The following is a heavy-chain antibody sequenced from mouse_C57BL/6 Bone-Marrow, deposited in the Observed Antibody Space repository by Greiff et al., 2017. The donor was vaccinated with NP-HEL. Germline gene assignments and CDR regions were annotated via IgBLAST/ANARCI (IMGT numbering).Heavy chain of an antibody. CDR1: GYTFTSYW. V-gene: IGHV1-59*01. CDR2: IDPSDSYT. Sequence: VQLQQPGAELVRPGTSVKLSCKASGYTFTSYWMHWVKQRPGQGLEWIGVIDPSDSYTNYNQKFKGKATLTVDTSSSTAYMQLSSLTSEDSAVYYCGTGPGFAYWGQGTLVTVSA. D-gene: IGHD4-1*01. J-gene: IGHJ3*01. CDR3: GTGPGFAY.